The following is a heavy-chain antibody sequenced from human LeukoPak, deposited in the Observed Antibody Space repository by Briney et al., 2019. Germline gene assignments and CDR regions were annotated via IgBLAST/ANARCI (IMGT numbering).Heavy chain of an antibody. V-gene: IGHV7-4-1*02. CDR3: VRVSRALAAFFDY. CDR2: INTNTGNP. Sequence: ASVKVSCKASGYTFTSYAMNWVRQAPGRGLEWMGWINTNTGNPTYAQGFTGRFVFSLDTSVSTAYLQISSLKAEDTAVYYCVRVSRALAAFFDYWGQGTLVTVSS. D-gene: IGHD6-6*01. CDR1: GYTFTSYA. J-gene: IGHJ4*02.